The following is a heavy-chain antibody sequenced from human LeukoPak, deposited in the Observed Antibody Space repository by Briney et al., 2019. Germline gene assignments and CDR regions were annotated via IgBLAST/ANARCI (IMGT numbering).Heavy chain of an antibody. V-gene: IGHV4-4*02. CDR3: ARQKWEQQGRDYYFNGLDV. CDR2: IYLYGTT. CDR1: IGSISSSKW. J-gene: IGHJ6*02. D-gene: IGHD1/OR15-1a*01. Sequence: SETLSLTCSVSIGSISSSKWWSWVRQSPVKGLEWIGEIYLYGTTNYNPSFTSRVTMSVDRSRNQFSLKLTSVTAADTDVYYCARQKWEQQGRDYYFNGLDVWGPGTTVIVSS.